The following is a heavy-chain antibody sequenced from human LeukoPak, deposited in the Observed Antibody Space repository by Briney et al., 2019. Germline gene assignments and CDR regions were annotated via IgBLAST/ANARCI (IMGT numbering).Heavy chain of an antibody. CDR2: IYHSGST. D-gene: IGHD5-12*01. V-gene: IGHV4-39*07. CDR3: ARGDYSGYDYEGYY. CDR1: GGSISSSSYY. Sequence: PSETLSLTCTVSGGSISSSSYYWGWIRQPPGKGLEWIGSIYHSGSTYYNPSLKSRVTISVDTSKNQFSLKLSSVTAADTAVYYCARGDYSGYDYEGYYWGQGTLVTVSS. J-gene: IGHJ4*02.